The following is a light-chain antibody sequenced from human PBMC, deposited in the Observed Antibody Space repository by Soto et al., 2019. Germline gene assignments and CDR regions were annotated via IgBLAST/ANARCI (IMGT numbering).Light chain of an antibody. J-gene: IGKJ1*01. Sequence: DIQITQSPSTLSGSVGDRVTITFRASQTISSWLAWYQQKPGKAPKLLIYKASTLKSGVPSRFSGSGSGTEFTLTISSLQPDDFATDYGQHYNSYSEAFGQGTKVDIK. CDR3: QHYNSYSEA. V-gene: IGKV1-5*03. CDR1: QTISSW. CDR2: KAS.